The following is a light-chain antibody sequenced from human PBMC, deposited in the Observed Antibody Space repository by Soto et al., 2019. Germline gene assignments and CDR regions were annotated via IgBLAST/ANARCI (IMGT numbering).Light chain of an antibody. CDR3: QQYENFGT. Sequence: DIQMTQSPSSLSASVGDRVTITCRASRSVSIWLSCYHQKPWKAPTPRIFDASNLGGGVPSRFSGSGSGKEFTLPISSLQPEDFGIYYCQQYENFGTFGQGTKGNQ. J-gene: IGKJ1*01. V-gene: IGKV1-5*01. CDR2: DAS. CDR1: RSVSIW.